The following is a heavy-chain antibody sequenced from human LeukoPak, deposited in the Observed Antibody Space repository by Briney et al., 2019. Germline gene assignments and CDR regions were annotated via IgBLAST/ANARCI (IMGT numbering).Heavy chain of an antibody. D-gene: IGHD6-13*01. V-gene: IGHV1-8*02. J-gene: IGHJ4*02. CDR2: MNPNSGNT. CDR1: GYTFTGYY. Sequence: ASVKVSCKASGYTFTGYYMHWVRQAPGQGLEWMGWMNPNSGNTGYAQKFQGRVTMTRNTSITTAYMALSSLRSEDTAVYYCARGGLRSNWYPYWGQGTLVTVSS. CDR3: ARGGLRSNWYPY.